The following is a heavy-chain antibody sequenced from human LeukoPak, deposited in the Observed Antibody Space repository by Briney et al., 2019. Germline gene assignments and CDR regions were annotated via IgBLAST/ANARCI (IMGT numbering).Heavy chain of an antibody. V-gene: IGHV4-39*01. CDR2: IYYSGST. J-gene: IGHJ4*02. CDR3: ARQGGIRYYDFSFDY. Sequence: SETLSLTCTVSGGSISRSSYYWGWIRQPPGKGLEWIGSIYYSGSTDYDPSLKSRVTISADTSKNQFSLKLTSVTAADTAVYYCARQGGIRYYDFSFDYWGQGTLVTVSS. CDR1: GGSISRSSYY. D-gene: IGHD3-3*01.